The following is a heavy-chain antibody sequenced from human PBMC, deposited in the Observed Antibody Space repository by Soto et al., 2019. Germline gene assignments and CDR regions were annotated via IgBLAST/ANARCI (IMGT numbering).Heavy chain of an antibody. D-gene: IGHD1-26*01. J-gene: IGHJ6*02. CDR2: IYYSGST. V-gene: IGHV4-30-4*01. CDR1: GGSISSGDYY. CDR3: ATSGDYYYYYGMDV. Sequence: SETLSLTCTVSGGSISSGDYYWSWIRQPPGKGLEWIGYIYYSGSTYYNPSLKSRVTISVDTSKNQFSLKLSSVTAADTAVYYCATSGDYYYYYGMDVWGQGTTVTVSS.